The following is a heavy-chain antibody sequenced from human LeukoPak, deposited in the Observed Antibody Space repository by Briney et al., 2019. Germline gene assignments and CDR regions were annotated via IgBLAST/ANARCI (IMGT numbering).Heavy chain of an antibody. D-gene: IGHD3-9*01. CDR2: ITASSTAM. CDR3: AKENYDILTGYKGYGMDV. Sequence: GGSLRLSCAASGFTFSSYSMNWVRPAPGKGLEWVSHITASSTAMFYADSVKGRFTISRDNAKNSLYLQMNSLRVEDTALYYCAKENYDILTGYKGYGMDVWGQGTTVTVSS. J-gene: IGHJ6*02. CDR1: GFTFSSYS. V-gene: IGHV3-48*01.